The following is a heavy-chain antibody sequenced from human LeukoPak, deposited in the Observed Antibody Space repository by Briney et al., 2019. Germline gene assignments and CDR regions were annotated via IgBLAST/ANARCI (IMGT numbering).Heavy chain of an antibody. J-gene: IGHJ4*02. V-gene: IGHV3-7*04. D-gene: IGHD5-12*01. CDR1: GFTFSRFW. CDR3: ARDGTYTDYDPEVDS. CDR2: IKHDGSEK. Sequence: GGSLRLSCAASGFTFSRFWMSWVRQAPGKGLGWVANIKHDGSEKYYVDSVKSRFTISQDNATNSQYLQMNSLRAEDTAVFYCARDGTYTDYDPEVDSWVQGTLLTDSS.